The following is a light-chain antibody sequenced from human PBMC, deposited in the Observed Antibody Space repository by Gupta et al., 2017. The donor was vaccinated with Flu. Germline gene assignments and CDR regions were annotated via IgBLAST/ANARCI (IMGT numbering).Light chain of an antibody. J-gene: IGKJ1*01. CDR1: QNISLY. CDR3: QQYNGYFVT. Sequence: EIQMTQSPSTLSASVGDRITLTCRASQNISLYLAWFQQKPGKVPKLLIYKASDRGDGVPSRFSGSGSGTEFTLAISSLLPEDSATYYCQQYNGYFVTFGQGTKVEIK. CDR2: KAS. V-gene: IGKV1-5*03.